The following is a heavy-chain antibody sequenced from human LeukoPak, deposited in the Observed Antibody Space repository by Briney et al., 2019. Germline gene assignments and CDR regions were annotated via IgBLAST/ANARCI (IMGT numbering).Heavy chain of an antibody. Sequence: GGSLRLSCAASGFTFSSYAMSWVRQAPGKGLERVSAISGSGGSTYYADSVKGRFTISRDNSKNTLYLQMNSLRAEDTAVYYCAKSRYYYDSSGYFDYWGQGTLVTVSS. D-gene: IGHD3-22*01. J-gene: IGHJ4*02. CDR2: ISGSGGST. V-gene: IGHV3-23*01. CDR3: AKSRYYYDSSGYFDY. CDR1: GFTFSSYA.